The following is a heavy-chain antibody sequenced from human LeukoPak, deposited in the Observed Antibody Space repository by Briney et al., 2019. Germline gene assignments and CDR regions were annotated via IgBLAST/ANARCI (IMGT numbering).Heavy chain of an antibody. CDR3: ARAVRYYYDSSGYYNNWFDP. Sequence: GRSLRLSCAASGFTFSSYAMHWVRQAPGKGLEWVAVISFDGRSKYYADSVKGRFIISRDNSKNTLYLQMNSLRAEDTAVYYCARAVRYYYDSSGYYNNWFDPWGQGTLVTVSS. D-gene: IGHD3-22*01. V-gene: IGHV3-30-3*01. CDR2: ISFDGRSK. CDR1: GFTFSSYA. J-gene: IGHJ5*02.